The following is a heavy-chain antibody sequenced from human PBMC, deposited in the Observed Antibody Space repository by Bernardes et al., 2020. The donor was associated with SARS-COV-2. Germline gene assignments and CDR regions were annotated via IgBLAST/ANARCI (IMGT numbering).Heavy chain of an antibody. CDR3: ARTTSNCSSTSCYSPSFDY. CDR2: INHSGST. V-gene: IGHV4-34*01. CDR1: GGSFSGYY. J-gene: IGHJ4*02. Sequence: SETLSLTCAVYGGSFSGYYWSWIRQPPGKGLEWIGEINHSGSTNYNPSLKSRVTISVDTSKNQFSLKLSSVTAADTAVYYCARTTSNCSSTSCYSPSFDYWGQGTLVTVSS. D-gene: IGHD2-2*01.